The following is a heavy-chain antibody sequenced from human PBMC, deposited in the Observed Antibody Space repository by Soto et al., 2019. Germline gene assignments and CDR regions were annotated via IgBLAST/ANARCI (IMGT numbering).Heavy chain of an antibody. J-gene: IGHJ4*02. D-gene: IGHD3-3*01. V-gene: IGHV3-23*01. Sequence: QPGGSLRLSCVASGFSFSNYVMSWVRQAPGKGLEWVSGISGSGGSSFDVDSVRGRFTISRDNSKNTMYLQMNSLTNEDTAVYYCAKGGDSWSGYSHYWGPGTLVTVSS. CDR3: AKGGDSWSGYSHY. CDR2: ISGSGGSS. CDR1: GFSFSNYV.